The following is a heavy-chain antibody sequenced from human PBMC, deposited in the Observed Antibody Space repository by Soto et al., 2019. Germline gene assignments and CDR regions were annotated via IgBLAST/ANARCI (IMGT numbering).Heavy chain of an antibody. CDR3: ARGNYFDRSWFEP. J-gene: IGHJ5*02. D-gene: IGHD3-22*01. CDR1: GGSISSYY. CDR2: IYYSGST. Sequence: PSETLSLTCTVSGGSISSYYWSWIRQPPGKGLEWIGYIYYSGSTNYNPSLKSRVTISVDTSQNQFSLNLSSVTAADTAVYYCARGNYFDRSWFEPWGQGTLVTLSS. V-gene: IGHV4-59*01.